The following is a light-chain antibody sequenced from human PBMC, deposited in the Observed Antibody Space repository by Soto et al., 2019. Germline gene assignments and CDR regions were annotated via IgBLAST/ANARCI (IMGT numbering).Light chain of an antibody. Sequence: QSALTQPRSVSGSPGQSVTISCTGTSSDVGGYNYVSWYQQHPGKAPKLMIYDVSKRPSGVPDRFSGSKSGSTASLTISGLKAEDEADYYCCSYAGSYSLIFGGGTKLTVL. CDR1: SSDVGGYNY. J-gene: IGLJ2*01. CDR3: CSYAGSYSLI. CDR2: DVS. V-gene: IGLV2-11*01.